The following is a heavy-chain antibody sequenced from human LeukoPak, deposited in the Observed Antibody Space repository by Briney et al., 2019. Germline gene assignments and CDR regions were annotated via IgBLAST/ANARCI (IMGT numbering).Heavy chain of an antibody. CDR3: ARAFGCCSGGSCPLDY. D-gene: IGHD2-15*01. CDR1: GYTFTSYG. V-gene: IGHV1-18*01. Sequence: ASVKVSCKASGYTFTSYGISWVRQAPGQGLEWMGWISAYNGNTNYAQKLQGRVTMTTDTSTSTAYMELRSLRSDDTAVYYCARAFGCCSGGSCPLDYWGQGTLVTVSS. J-gene: IGHJ4*02. CDR2: ISAYNGNT.